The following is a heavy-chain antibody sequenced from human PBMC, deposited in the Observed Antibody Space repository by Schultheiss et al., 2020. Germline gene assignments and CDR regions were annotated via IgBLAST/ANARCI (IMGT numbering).Heavy chain of an antibody. J-gene: IGHJ6*02. CDR2: ISYDGSNK. D-gene: IGHD3-10*01. V-gene: IGHV3-30*03. Sequence: GGSLRLSCAASGFTFSSYAMHWVRQAPGKGLEWVAVISYDGSNKYYADSVKGRFTVSRDNSKNTLYLQMNSLRDEDTAVYYCASRGVYGMDVWGQGTTVTVSS. CDR1: GFTFSSYA. CDR3: ASRGVYGMDV.